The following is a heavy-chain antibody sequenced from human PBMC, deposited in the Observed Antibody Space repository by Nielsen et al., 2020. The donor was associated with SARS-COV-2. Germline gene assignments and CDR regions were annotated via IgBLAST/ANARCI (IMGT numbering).Heavy chain of an antibody. CDR1: GFTFSSYA. V-gene: IGHV3-7*01. CDR3: ARVKYYYDSSGFTNWFDP. CDR2: IKQDGSEK. Sequence: GGSLRLSCAASGFTFSSYAMSWVRQAPGKGLEWVANIKQDGSEKYYVDSVKGRFTISRDNAKNSLYLQMNSLRAEDTAVYYCARVKYYYDSSGFTNWFDPWGQGTLVTVSS. D-gene: IGHD3-22*01. J-gene: IGHJ5*02.